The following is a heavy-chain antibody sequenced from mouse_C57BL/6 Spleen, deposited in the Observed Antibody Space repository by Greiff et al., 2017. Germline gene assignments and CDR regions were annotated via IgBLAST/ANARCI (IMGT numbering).Heavy chain of an antibody. V-gene: IGHV1-19*01. CDR2: ITPYYGGT. Sequence: VQLQQSGPVLVKPGASVTMSCKASGYTFTDYYMNWVKQSHGTSLEWIGVITPYYGGTSYNQKFKGKATLTVDKSSSTAYMELNSLTTEDSAVYYCASGGDYYGPYYAMDYWGQGTSVTVSS. J-gene: IGHJ4*01. CDR1: GYTFTDYY. CDR3: ASGGDYYGPYYAMDY. D-gene: IGHD1-2*01.